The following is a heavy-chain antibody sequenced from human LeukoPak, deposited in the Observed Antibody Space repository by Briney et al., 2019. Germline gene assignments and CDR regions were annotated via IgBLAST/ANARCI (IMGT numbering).Heavy chain of an antibody. V-gene: IGHV1-2*02. CDR2: INPNSGGT. J-gene: IGHJ6*03. CDR1: GYTFTGYY. Sequence: ASVKVSCKASGYTFTGYYMHWMRQAPGQGLEWMGWINPNSGGTNYAQKFQGRVTMTRDTSISTAYMELSRLRSDDTAVYYCAILTDYYYYYYMDVWDKGTTVTVSS. CDR3: AILTDYYYYYYMDV.